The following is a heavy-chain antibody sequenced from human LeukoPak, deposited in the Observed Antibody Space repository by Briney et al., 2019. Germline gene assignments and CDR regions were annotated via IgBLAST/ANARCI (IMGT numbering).Heavy chain of an antibody. J-gene: IGHJ3*02. D-gene: IGHD3-22*01. CDR1: GGSISSYY. Sequence: SETLSLTCTVSGGSISSYYWSWIRQPPGKGLEWIGYIYYSGSTNYNPSLKSRVTISVDMSKNQFSLKLSSVTAADTAVYYCAREAYYYDSSGYSDAFDIWGQGTTVTVSS. CDR3: AREAYYYDSSGYSDAFDI. CDR2: IYYSGST. V-gene: IGHV4-59*01.